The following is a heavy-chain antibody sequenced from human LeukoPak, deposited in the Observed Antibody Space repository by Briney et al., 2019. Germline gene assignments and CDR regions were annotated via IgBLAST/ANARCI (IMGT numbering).Heavy chain of an antibody. V-gene: IGHV1-8*01. Sequence: ASVKVSCTASGYTFTSYDINWVRQATGQGLEWMGWMNPNSGNTGYAQKFQGRVTMTRNTSISTAYMELSSLRSEDTAVYYCALVYCSGGSCYSRGGDWFDPWGQGTLVTVSS. J-gene: IGHJ5*02. CDR3: ALVYCSGGSCYSRGGDWFDP. CDR1: GYTFTSYD. CDR2: MNPNSGNT. D-gene: IGHD2-15*01.